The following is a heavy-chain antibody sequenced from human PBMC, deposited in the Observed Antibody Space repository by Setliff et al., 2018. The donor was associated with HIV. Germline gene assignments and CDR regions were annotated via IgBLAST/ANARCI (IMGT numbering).Heavy chain of an antibody. CDR1: GGSISSSNYY. V-gene: IGHV4-39*02. J-gene: IGHJ6*03. CDR2: IYYSGNT. CDR3: ARDPGYYYMDV. Sequence: SETLSLTCTVSGGSISSSNYYWGWSRQPPGKGLEWIGSIYYSGNTYYNPSLKRRVTISVDTSKSQFSLQLNSVTPEYTAVYYCARDPGYYYMDVWGKGTTVTVSS.